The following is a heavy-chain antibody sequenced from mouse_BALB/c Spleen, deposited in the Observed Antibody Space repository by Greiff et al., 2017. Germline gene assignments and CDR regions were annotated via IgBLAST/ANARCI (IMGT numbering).Heavy chain of an antibody. J-gene: IGHJ2*01. CDR3: TVSEYYGSSFDFDC. Sequence: LQQSGAELVRPGASVKLSCKAPGYTFTSYWMHWVKQRHGPGLEWIGNIYPGSGSTNYDEKFKSKGTLTVDTSSSTAYMHLRSLTSEDSAVYDCTVSEYYGSSFDFDCWSRGTTLTDS. D-gene: IGHD1-1*01. CDR1: GYTFTSYW. V-gene: IGHV1S22*01. CDR2: IYPGSGST.